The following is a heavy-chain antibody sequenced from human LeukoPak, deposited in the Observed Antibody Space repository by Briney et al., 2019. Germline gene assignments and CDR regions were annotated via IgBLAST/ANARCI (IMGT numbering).Heavy chain of an antibody. CDR1: GYTFTGYY. D-gene: IGHD6-19*01. J-gene: IGHJ3*02. CDR2: INPNGGGT. CDR3: AREENSSGWYACAFDI. Sequence: ASVKVSCKASGYTFTGYYMHWVRQAPGQGLEWMGWINPNGGGTNYAQKFQGRVTMTRDTSISTAYMELSRLRSDDTAVYYCAREENSSGWYACAFDIWGQGTMVTVSS. V-gene: IGHV1-2*02.